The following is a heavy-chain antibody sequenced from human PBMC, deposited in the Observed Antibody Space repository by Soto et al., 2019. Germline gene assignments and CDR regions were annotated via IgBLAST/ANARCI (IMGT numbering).Heavy chain of an antibody. CDR2: IYYSGST. CDR1: GGSFSGYY. CDR3: GRGPYGDYVGS. J-gene: IGHJ4*02. V-gene: IGHV4-31*11. Sequence: SETLSLTCAVYGGSFSGYYWSWIRQHPGKGLEWIGNIYYSGSTYYNPSLKSRVTISVDTSKNQFSLKLSSVTAADTAVYYCGRGPYGDYVGSGGQGTPVTVPS. D-gene: IGHD4-17*01.